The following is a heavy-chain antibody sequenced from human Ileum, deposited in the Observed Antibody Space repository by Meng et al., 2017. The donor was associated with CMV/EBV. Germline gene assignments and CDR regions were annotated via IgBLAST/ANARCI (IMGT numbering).Heavy chain of an antibody. D-gene: IGHD7-27*01. CDR3: ARDNNWGPDY. J-gene: IGHJ4*02. Sequence: AAAKDTCQASGYPFTAHYFHWVRQAPGQGLEWMGWIHPHRGDTNYAQQFQGRVTLTRDTSINTDYMELTRLTSDDTAVYYCARDNNWGPDYWGQGTLVTVSS. V-gene: IGHV1-2*02. CDR2: IHPHRGDT. CDR1: GYPFTAHY.